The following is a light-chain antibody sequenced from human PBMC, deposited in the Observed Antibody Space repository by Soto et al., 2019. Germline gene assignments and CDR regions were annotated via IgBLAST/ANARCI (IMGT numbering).Light chain of an antibody. Sequence: QSALTQPPSASGSPGQSVTISCTGTSSDVGSYNYVCWYQQEAGKAPKLIIYDVSKRPSGVPDRFSGSKSGNTASLTVSGLQAEDEADYYCSSYVGSNNLVFGGGTKLTVL. CDR2: DVS. CDR1: SSDVGSYNY. V-gene: IGLV2-8*01. CDR3: SSYVGSNNLV. J-gene: IGLJ2*01.